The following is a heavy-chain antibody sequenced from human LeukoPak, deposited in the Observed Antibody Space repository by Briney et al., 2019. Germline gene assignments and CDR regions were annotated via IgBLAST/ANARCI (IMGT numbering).Heavy chain of an antibody. CDR3: ARAPAYYDFWSGSNYYYYYYMDV. J-gene: IGHJ6*03. CDR1: GYTFTSYG. D-gene: IGHD3-3*01. CDR2: ISAYNGNT. Sequence: ASVKVSCKASGYTFTSYGISWVRQAPGQGLEWMGWISAYNGNTNYAQKLQGRVTMTTDTSTSTAYMELRSLRSDDTAVYYCARAPAYYDFWSGSNYYYYYYMDVWGKGTTVTVSS. V-gene: IGHV1-18*01.